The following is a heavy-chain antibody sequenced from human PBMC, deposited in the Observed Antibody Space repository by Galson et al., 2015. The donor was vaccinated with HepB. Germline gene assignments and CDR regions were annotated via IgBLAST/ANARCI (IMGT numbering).Heavy chain of an antibody. D-gene: IGHD2-21*01. CDR1: GFTFSGST. V-gene: IGHV3-73*01. J-gene: IGHJ4*02. Sequence: SLRLSCAASGFTFSGSTMYWVRQASGKGLDWVGRINTKVNSYATEYAASVNGRFTLSRDDSKNTAYLPMNSLKTEDTAVYYCMVSLVGEPFVDYWGQGTLITVSS. CDR2: INTKVNSYAT. CDR3: MVSLVGEPFVDY.